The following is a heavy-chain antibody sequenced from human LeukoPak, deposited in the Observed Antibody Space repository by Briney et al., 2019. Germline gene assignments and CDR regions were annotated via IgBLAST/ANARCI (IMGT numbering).Heavy chain of an antibody. CDR3: ARDLRGVVQGVIIRGPLDY. J-gene: IGHJ4*02. V-gene: IGHV3-30*04. D-gene: IGHD3-10*01. CDR2: ISYDGSNK. CDR1: GFTFSSYA. Sequence: GRSLRLSCAASGFTFSSYAMHWVRQAPGKGLEWVAVISYDGSNKYYADSVKGRFTISRDNSKNTLYLQMNSLRAEDTAVYYCARDLRGVVQGVIIRGPLDYWGQGTLVTVSS.